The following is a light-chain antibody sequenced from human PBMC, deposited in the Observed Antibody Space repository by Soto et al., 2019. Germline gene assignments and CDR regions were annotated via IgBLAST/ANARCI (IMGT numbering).Light chain of an antibody. CDR1: QSVSASY. CDR2: AAS. V-gene: IGKV3-20*01. J-gene: IGKJ5*01. CDR3: QQYGNSPAIT. Sequence: EIVLTQSPGTLSLSPGERATLSCRASQSVSASYLAWYQHKPGQAPRLLIYAASSRATGIRDRFSGSGSGTDFTLTVSRLEPEDFAVYYCQQYGNSPAITFGQGTRLDIK.